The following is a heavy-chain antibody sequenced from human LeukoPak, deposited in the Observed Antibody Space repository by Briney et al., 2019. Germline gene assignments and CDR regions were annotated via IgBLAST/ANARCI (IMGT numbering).Heavy chain of an antibody. CDR1: EFSFGSYW. J-gene: IGHJ4*02. D-gene: IGHD2-21*01. V-gene: IGHV3-23*01. CDR2: TVGGGDGT. Sequence: GGSLRLSCAASEFSFGSYWMSWVRQAPGEGLEWVAVTVGGGDGTYYADSVKGRFTISRGFSKNTLYLQMNSLRAEDTAVYYCARGSISDYGDYWGQGTLVTVSS. CDR3: ARGSISDYGDY.